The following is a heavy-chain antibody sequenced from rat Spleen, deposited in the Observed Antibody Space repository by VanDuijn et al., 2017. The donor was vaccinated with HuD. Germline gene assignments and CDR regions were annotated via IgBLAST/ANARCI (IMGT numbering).Heavy chain of an antibody. V-gene: IGHV3-1*01. D-gene: IGHD1-7*01. Sequence: EVQLQESGPGLVKPSQSLSLTCSVTAYSITTNYWDWIRKFPGNKMEWIGHITYSGSTSYNPTLKSRISITRDTSKNQFFLQLNSVTTEDTATYYCTSQTKYGSADYWGQGVMVTVSS. CDR2: ITYSGST. CDR1: AYSITTNY. J-gene: IGHJ2*01. CDR3: TSQTKYGSADY.